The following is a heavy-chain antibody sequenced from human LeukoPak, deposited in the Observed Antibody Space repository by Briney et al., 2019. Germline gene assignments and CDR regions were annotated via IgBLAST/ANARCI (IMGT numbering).Heavy chain of an antibody. CDR3: ARSSSDYSGYDYDYYMDV. D-gene: IGHD5-12*01. CDR1: GYSISSGYY. CDR2: IYHSGST. V-gene: IGHV4-38-2*02. Sequence: SETLSLTCTVSGYSISSGYYWGWIRQPPGKGLEWIGSIYHSGSTYYNPSLKSRVTISVDTSKNQFSLKLSSVTAADTAVYYCARSSSDYSGYDYDYYMDVWGKGTTVTVSS. J-gene: IGHJ6*03.